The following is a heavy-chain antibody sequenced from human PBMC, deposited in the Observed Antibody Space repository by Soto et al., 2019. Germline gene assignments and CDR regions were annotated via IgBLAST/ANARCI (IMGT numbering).Heavy chain of an antibody. D-gene: IGHD6-19*01. V-gene: IGHV3-30-3*01. J-gene: IGHJ6*02. CDR1: GFTFNYYP. CDR3: ARLPGALVAGLYIYPLDGRDPLSDVDV. CDR2: ISFDGSNK. Sequence: QMELVESGGGVVQPGESLRLSCAASGFTFNYYPMHWVRQTPGKGLEWVAVISFDGSNKYYADSVKGRFTISRDNSKNMLDLQLNSVRPEDAAVYYCARLPGALVAGLYIYPLDGRDPLSDVDVWGQGTTVSVSS.